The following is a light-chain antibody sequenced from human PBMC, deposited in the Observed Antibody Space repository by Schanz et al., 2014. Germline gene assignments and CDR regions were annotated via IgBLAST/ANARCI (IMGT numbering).Light chain of an antibody. Sequence: QSVLTQPPSVSGAPGQRVTISCTGSSSNIGAGYDVHWYQQLPGAAPKLLIYGNYRRPSGVPDRFSGSRSGTSASLAITGLQAEDEADYYCTAWDDSLTARVFGGGTKLTVL. J-gene: IGLJ3*02. CDR2: GNY. CDR3: TAWDDSLTARV. V-gene: IGLV1-40*01. CDR1: SSNIGAGYD.